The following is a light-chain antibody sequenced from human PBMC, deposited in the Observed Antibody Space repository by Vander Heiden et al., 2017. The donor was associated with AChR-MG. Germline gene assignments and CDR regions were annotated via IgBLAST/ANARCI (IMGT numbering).Light chain of an antibody. V-gene: IGLV1-40*01. CDR2: GNS. J-gene: IGLJ2*01. CDR3: QSEDSSLSGSEV. CDR1: SSNIGAGYD. Sequence: QSVLTQPPSVSGAPGPSVTISCTGSSSNIGAGYDVPWYQQLPGTAPKLLIYGNSNRPAGVPDRCSGSKAGTSASLAITGLQAEDEADYYCQSEDSSLSGSEVFGGGTKLTVL.